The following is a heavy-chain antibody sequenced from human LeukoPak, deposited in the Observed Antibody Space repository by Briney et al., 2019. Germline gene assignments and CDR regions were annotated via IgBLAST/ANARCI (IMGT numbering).Heavy chain of an antibody. D-gene: IGHD5-18*01. CDR1: GGSISSSGYS. Sequence: SQTLSLTCAVSGGSISSSGYSWNWIRQPPGKGLEWIGYIYHSGSTYYSPSLKSRVTISIDRSNNQFSLKLSSVTAADTAVYYCARITAVANLAFDYWGQGTLVTVSS. V-gene: IGHV4-30-2*01. CDR3: ARITAVANLAFDY. J-gene: IGHJ4*02. CDR2: IYHSGST.